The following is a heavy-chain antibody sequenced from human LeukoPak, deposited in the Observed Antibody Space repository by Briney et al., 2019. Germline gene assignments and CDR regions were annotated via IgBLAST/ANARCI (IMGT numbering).Heavy chain of an antibody. CDR2: IKQDGGEK. CDR3: ARDLEGHICYFDY. Sequence: GGSLRLSCAASGFTFSSYWMGWVRQAPGKGLEWVANIKQDGGEKYYVDSVKGRFTISRDNAKNSLYLQTNSLRAEDTAVYYCARDLEGHICYFDYWGQGTLVTVSS. J-gene: IGHJ4*02. D-gene: IGHD2-21*01. V-gene: IGHV3-7*01. CDR1: GFTFSSYW.